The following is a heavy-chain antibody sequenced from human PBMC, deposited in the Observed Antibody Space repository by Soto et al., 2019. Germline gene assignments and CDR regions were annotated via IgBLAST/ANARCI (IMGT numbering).Heavy chain of an antibody. CDR3: ARDYRTSVWFGDYYGIDV. CDR2: IYSGGST. J-gene: IGHJ6*02. V-gene: IGHV3-53*01. Sequence: GGSLRLSCAASGFTVSSNYMSWVRQAPGKGLEWVSVIYSGGSTYYADSVKGRFTISRDNSKNTLYLQMNSLRAEDTAVYYCARDYRTSVWFGDYYGIDVWGQGPTVPVS. CDR1: GFTVSSNY. D-gene: IGHD3-10*01.